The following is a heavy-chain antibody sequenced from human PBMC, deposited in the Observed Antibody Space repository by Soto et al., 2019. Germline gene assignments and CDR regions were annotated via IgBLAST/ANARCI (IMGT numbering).Heavy chain of an antibody. CDR2: ISSSSSYI. V-gene: IGHV3-21*01. D-gene: IGHD6-13*01. CDR3: ARDGLYSSSWYIWFDP. Sequence: GGSLRLSCAASGFTFSSYSMNWVRQAPGKGLEWVSSISSSSSYIYYADSVKGRFTISRDNAKNSLYLQMNSLRAEDTAVYYCARDGLYSSSWYIWFDPWGQGTLVTVSS. J-gene: IGHJ5*02. CDR1: GFTFSSYS.